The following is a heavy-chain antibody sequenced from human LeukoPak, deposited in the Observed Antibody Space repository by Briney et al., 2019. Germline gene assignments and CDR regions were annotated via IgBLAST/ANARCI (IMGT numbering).Heavy chain of an antibody. CDR3: AKDGPTAYFDY. V-gene: IGHV3-7*04. CDR2: IKEDGSEE. D-gene: IGHD5-18*01. CDR1: GFTFNHYW. J-gene: IGHJ4*02. Sequence: GGSLRLSCAASGFTFNHYWMTWVRQAPGKGLEWVANIKEDGSEEYYVDSVKGRFTISRDNAKNSVYLQMNKLRGEDTAVYYCAKDGPTAYFDYWGQGILVAVSS.